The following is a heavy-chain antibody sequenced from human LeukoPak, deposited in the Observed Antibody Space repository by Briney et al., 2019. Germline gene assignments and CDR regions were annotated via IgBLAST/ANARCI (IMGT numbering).Heavy chain of an antibody. Sequence: GESLKISCKGSGYSFTSYWIGWVRQMPGKGLEWMGIIYPGDSDTRYSPSFQGQVTISADKSISTAYLQWSSLKASDTAMYYCARHAYGSSWYGDFDYWGQGTLVTVPS. CDR1: GYSFTSYW. D-gene: IGHD6-13*01. J-gene: IGHJ4*02. CDR3: ARHAYGSSWYGDFDY. CDR2: IYPGDSDT. V-gene: IGHV5-51*01.